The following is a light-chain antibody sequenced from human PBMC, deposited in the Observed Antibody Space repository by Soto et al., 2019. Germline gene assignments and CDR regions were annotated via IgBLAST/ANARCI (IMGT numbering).Light chain of an antibody. Sequence: QSVLTQPPSVSAAPGQRVTISCSGSSSNIGYNYVSWYQQLPGTAPKLLNYDNDKRPSGIPDRFSGSKSGTSATLGITGLQTGDEADYYCGTWDSSLSFVVFGGGTKLTVL. CDR2: DND. J-gene: IGLJ2*01. V-gene: IGLV1-51*01. CDR3: GTWDSSLSFVV. CDR1: SSNIGYNY.